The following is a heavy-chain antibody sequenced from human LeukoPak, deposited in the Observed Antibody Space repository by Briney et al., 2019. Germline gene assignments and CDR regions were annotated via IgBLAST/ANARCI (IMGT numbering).Heavy chain of an antibody. J-gene: IGHJ2*01. V-gene: IGHV4-39*01. Sequence: SETLSLTCTVSGGSISSSSYYWGWIRQPPGKGLEWIGSIYYSGSTHYNPSLKSRVTISVDTSKNQFSLKLSSVTAADTAVYYCARTVTYWYFDLWGRGTLVTVSS. CDR3: ARTVTYWYFDL. CDR2: IYYSGST. D-gene: IGHD4-17*01. CDR1: GGSISSSSYY.